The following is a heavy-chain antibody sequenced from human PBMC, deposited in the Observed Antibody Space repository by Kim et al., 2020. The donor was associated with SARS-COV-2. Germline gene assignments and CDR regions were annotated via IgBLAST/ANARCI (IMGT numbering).Heavy chain of an antibody. CDR3: ARERYGYYYGMDV. Sequence: SETLSLTCTVSGGSISSGGYYWSWIRQHPGKGLEWIGYIYYSGSTYYNPSLKSRVTISVDTSKNQFSLKLSSVTAADTAVYYCARERYGYYYGMDVWGQGTTVTVSS. D-gene: IGHD1-20*01. V-gene: IGHV4-31*03. J-gene: IGHJ6*02. CDR2: IYYSGST. CDR1: GGSISSGGYY.